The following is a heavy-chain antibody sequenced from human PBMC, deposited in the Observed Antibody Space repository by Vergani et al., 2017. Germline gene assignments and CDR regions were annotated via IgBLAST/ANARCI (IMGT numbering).Heavy chain of an antibody. D-gene: IGHD3-10*01. CDR2: INNDGHT. CDR3: AVRPRVNLVGGEIVTKRTFDY. J-gene: IGHJ4*02. Sequence: QVQLQQWGAGVVKPSGTLSLTCAVFGESFSSFYWSWIRQPPGKGLEWIGEINNDGHTNYNPSLVSRVTVSRDTAKDQFSLNLMSVTAADTAMYDCAVRPRVNLVGGEIVTKRTFDYWIQGSLVTVSS. V-gene: IGHV4-34*02. CDR1: GESFSSFY.